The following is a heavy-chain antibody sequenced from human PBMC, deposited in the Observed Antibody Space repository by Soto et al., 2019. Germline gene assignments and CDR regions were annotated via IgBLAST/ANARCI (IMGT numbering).Heavy chain of an antibody. CDR3: ARGRVGEQQLVPYNDY. CDR1: GFTFSSYA. V-gene: IGHV3-30-3*01. CDR2: ISYDGSNK. J-gene: IGHJ4*02. Sequence: GGSLRLSCAASGFTFSSYAMHWVRQAPGKGLEWVAVISYDGSNKYYADSVKGRFTISRDNSKNTLYLQMNSLRAEDTAVYYCARGRVGEQQLVPYNDYWGQGTLVTVSS. D-gene: IGHD6-13*01.